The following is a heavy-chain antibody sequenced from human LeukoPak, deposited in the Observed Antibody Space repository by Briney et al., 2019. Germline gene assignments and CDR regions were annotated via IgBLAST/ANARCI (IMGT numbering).Heavy chain of an antibody. J-gene: IGHJ4*02. V-gene: IGHV3-13*01. Sequence: PGGSLRLSCVASGFNFSKNDMHWVRQTTERRLDWVSAIGVSGDTYYADPVKGRFTISRENGKNSVYLQMNSLRAGDTAVYFCAKAFDYNGLRGEGGSFDCWGQGALVTVSS. CDR2: IGVSGDT. CDR1: GFNFSKND. D-gene: IGHD4-11*01. CDR3: AKAFDYNGLRGEGGSFDC.